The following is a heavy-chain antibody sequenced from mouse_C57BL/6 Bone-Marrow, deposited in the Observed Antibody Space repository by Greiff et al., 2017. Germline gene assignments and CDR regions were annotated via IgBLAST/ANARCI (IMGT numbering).Heavy chain of an antibody. CDR2: IAPSDSYT. CDR1: GYTFTSYW. J-gene: IGHJ4*01. Sequence: QVQLQQPGAELVMPGASVKLSCKASGYTFTSYWMHWVKQRPGQGLEWIGEIAPSDSYTNYNQKFKGKSTLTVDKSSSTAYMQLSSLTSEDSAVYYCARLDYWGQGTSVTVSS. V-gene: IGHV1-69*01. CDR3: ARLDY.